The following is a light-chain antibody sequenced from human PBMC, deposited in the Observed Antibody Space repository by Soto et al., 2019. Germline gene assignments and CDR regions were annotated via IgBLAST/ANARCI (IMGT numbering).Light chain of an antibody. CDR2: DVS. Sequence: QSALTQPASVSGSPGQSMTISCTGTSSDVGGYNYVSWYQQHPGKVPKLMIYDVSNRPSGVSNRFSASKSGNTASLTISGLQAEDEADYYCSSYTSSSSLVFGGGTKLTVL. V-gene: IGLV2-14*01. J-gene: IGLJ2*01. CDR1: SSDVGGYNY. CDR3: SSYTSSSSLV.